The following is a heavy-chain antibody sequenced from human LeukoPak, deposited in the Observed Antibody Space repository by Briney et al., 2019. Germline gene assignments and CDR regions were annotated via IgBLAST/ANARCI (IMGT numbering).Heavy chain of an antibody. CDR3: SKGVAATTTAPEF. J-gene: IGHJ4*02. Sequence: PGGSLRLSCVASGFTFSSYWMHWVRQAPGKGLVWVSRVGGNGGGTYYADSVKGRFTISRDNSKNTLYLQMTSLRLDDTAIYYCSKGVAATTTAPEFWGQGTLVTVSS. CDR1: GFTFSSYW. CDR2: VGGNGGGT. D-gene: IGHD2-15*01. V-gene: IGHV3-23*01.